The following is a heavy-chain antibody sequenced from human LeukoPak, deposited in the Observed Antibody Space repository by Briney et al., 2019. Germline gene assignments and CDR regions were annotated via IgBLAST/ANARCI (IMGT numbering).Heavy chain of an antibody. V-gene: IGHV4-30-2*01. CDR2: IYHSGST. Sequence: SETLSLTCTVSGGSISSGGYYWSWIRQPPGKGLEWIGYIYHSGSTYYNPSLKSRVTISVDRSKNQFSLKLSSVTAADTAVYYCATSSYYYGSGSYYHWGQGTLVTVSS. CDR3: ATSSYYYGSGSYYH. CDR1: GGSISSGGYY. J-gene: IGHJ4*02. D-gene: IGHD3-10*01.